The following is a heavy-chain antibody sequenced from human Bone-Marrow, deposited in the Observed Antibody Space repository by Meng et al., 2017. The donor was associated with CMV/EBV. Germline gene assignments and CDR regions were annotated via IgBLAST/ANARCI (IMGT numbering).Heavy chain of an antibody. J-gene: IGHJ4*02. CDR1: GFTFPDYA. V-gene: IGHV3-21*01. CDR2: ISSSGSYI. CDR3: ARVHGTARDY. Sequence: GESLKISCTTSGFTFPDYAMSWVRQAPGKGLEWVSSISSSGSYIFYADSVKGRFTISRDNAKSSLYLQMKSLRAEDTALYYCARVHGTARDYWGPGTLVTVSS. D-gene: IGHD6-6*01.